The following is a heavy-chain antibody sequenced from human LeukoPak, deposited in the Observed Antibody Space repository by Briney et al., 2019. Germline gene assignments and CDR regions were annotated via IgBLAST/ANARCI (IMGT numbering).Heavy chain of an antibody. CDR1: GFSFSSYW. V-gene: IGHV3-7*01. CDR2: IKQEGSET. CDR3: ARDGWGYTSQNWFDP. D-gene: IGHD3-16*02. J-gene: IGHJ5*02. Sequence: PGGSLRLSCAASGFSFSSYWMSWVRQAPGKGPEWVANIKQEGSETYYVDSVKGRFTISRDNAKNSLYLQMSSLRAEDTAVYYCARDGWGYTSQNWFDPWGQGTLVTVSS.